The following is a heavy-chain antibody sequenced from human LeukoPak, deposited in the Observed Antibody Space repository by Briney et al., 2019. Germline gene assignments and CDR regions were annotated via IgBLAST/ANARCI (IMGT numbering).Heavy chain of an antibody. Sequence: GGSLRLSCAASGFTFSSYGMHWVRQAPGKGLEWVAVIWYDGSNKYYTDSVKGRFTISRDNSKNTLYLLMNSLRAEDTAVYYCARDDESATNLGYWGQGTLVTVSS. CDR2: IWYDGSNK. CDR1: GFTFSSYG. V-gene: IGHV3-33*01. J-gene: IGHJ4*02. D-gene: IGHD5-12*01. CDR3: ARDDESATNLGY.